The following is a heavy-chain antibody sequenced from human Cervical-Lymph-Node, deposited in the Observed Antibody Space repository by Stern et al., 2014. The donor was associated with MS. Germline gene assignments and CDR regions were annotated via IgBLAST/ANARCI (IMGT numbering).Heavy chain of an antibody. V-gene: IGHV4-34*01. CDR3: AIPSSYYYYYAVDV. CDR1: GGSFSTYY. J-gene: IGHJ6*02. CDR2: INHSGST. Sequence: QVQLQQWGAGLLKPSKTLSLTCAVYGGSFSTYYWTWIRQPPGEGLEWIGEINHSGSTKYNPSLESRVTMSVDTSKNQFSRRLSSVTAADTAIYYCAIPSSYYYYYAVDVWGQGTTVTVSS.